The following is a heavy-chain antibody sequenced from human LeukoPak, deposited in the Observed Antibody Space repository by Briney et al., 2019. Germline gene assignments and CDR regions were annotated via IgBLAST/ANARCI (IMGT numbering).Heavy chain of an antibody. Sequence: GGSLRLSCAASGFTFSSYAMHWVRQAPGKGLEWVAVISYDGSNKYYADSVKGRFTISRDNSKNTLYLQMNSLRAEDTAVYYSARDGGWVGAPGAYYYYYYGMDVWGQGTTVTVSS. CDR1: GFTFSSYA. V-gene: IGHV3-30-3*01. D-gene: IGHD1-26*01. J-gene: IGHJ6*02. CDR3: ARDGGWVGAPGAYYYYYYGMDV. CDR2: ISYDGSNK.